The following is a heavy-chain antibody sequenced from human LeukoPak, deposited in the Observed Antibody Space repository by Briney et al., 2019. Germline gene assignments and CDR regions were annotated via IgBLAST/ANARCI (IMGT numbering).Heavy chain of an antibody. CDR2: ISNSDSTI. V-gene: IGHV3-11*01. CDR3: ARDLHPSFNWFEP. CDR1: GFNFSDYY. J-gene: IGHJ5*02. Sequence: GGSLRLSCAASGFNFSDYYMSWIRQAPGKGLEWVSYISNSDSTIYYADSVKGRFTISRDNAKNSLYLQMNSLRAEDTAVYYCARDLHPSFNWFEPWGQGTLVTVSS.